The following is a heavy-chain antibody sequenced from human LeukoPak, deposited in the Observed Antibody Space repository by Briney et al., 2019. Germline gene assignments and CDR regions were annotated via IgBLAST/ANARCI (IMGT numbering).Heavy chain of an antibody. D-gene: IGHD3-10*01. CDR1: GFSISSYW. CDR3: ARHAYYVFDI. J-gene: IGHJ3*02. CDR2: IKKQGSEK. V-gene: IGHV3-7*01. Sequence: GGSLRLSCEASGFSISSYWMTWVRQAPGKGLEWVANIKKQGSEKYYVDSVKGRFTIARDNAKTSLYLQMNNLRAEDTAMYCCARHAYYVFDIWGQGTMVTVSS.